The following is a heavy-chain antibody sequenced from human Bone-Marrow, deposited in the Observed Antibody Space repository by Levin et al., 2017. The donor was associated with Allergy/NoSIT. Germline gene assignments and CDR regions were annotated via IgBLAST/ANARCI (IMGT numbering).Heavy chain of an antibody. Sequence: GGSLRLSCAASGFTFNTYAMHWVRQAPGKGLEWLAVIWYDGTDKNYADSVKGRFTISRDNSKNTLYLQMNSLRAEDTGVYYCAREPTGYYYMDVWGKGTTVTVSS. V-gene: IGHV3-33*01. D-gene: IGHD4-17*01. CDR3: AREPTGYYYMDV. J-gene: IGHJ6*03. CDR1: GFTFNTYA. CDR2: IWYDGTDK.